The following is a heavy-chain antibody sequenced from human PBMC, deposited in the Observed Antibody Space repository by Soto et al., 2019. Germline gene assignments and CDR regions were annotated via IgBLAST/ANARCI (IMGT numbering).Heavy chain of an antibody. CDR2: IKSKTDGGTT. V-gene: IGHV3-15*07. J-gene: IGHJ6*02. D-gene: IGHD3-9*01. CDR3: TTGQWSGYDILTGRTPDYYYYGMDV. CDR1: GFTFSNAW. Sequence: GGSLRLSCAASGFTFSNAWMNWVRQAPGKGLEWVGRIKSKTDGGTTDYAAPGKGRFTISRDDSKNTLYLQMNSLKTEDTAVYYCTTGQWSGYDILTGRTPDYYYYGMDVWGQGTTVTVSS.